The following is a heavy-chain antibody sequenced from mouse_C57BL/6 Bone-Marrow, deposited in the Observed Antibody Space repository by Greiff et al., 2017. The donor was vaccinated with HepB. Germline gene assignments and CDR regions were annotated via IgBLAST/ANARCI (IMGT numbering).Heavy chain of an antibody. V-gene: IGHV1-50*01. Sequence: QLQQPGAELVKPGASVKLSCKASGYTFTSYWMQWVKQRPGQGLEWIGEIDPSDSYTNFNQKFKGKATLTVDPSSSTAYMQHSILTSGDPAVYYCARGYYGNFDYWGQGTTLTVSS. J-gene: IGHJ2*01. CDR1: GYTFTSYW. D-gene: IGHD2-1*01. CDR3: ARGYYGNFDY. CDR2: IDPSDSYT.